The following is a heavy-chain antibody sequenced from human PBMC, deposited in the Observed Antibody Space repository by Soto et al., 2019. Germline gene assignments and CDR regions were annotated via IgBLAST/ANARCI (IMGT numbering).Heavy chain of an antibody. CDR1: GYTFTSYA. D-gene: IGHD3-22*01. CDR2: INAGNGNT. CDR3: ARGADSSGYYYTYYYYGMDV. V-gene: IGHV1-3*01. Sequence: GDSGKVSCKASGYTFTSYAMHWVRQAPGQRLEWMGWINAGNGNTKYSQKFQGRVTITRDTSASTAYMELSSLRSEDTAVYYCARGADSSGYYYTYYYYGMDVWGQGTTVTVSS. J-gene: IGHJ6*02.